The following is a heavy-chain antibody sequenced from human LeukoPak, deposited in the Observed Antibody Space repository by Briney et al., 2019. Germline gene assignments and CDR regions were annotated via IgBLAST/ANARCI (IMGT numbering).Heavy chain of an antibody. CDR3: ARLGVTFDI. J-gene: IGHJ3*02. CDR2: IYYSGSS. CDR1: GGSISSSSYY. Sequence: SETLSLTCTVSGGSISSSSYYWGWIPQPPGKGLEWIGSIYYSGSSYCNPSLKSRVTISVDTSKNLFSLKLSSVTAADTAVYYCARLGVTFDIWGQGTMVTVSS. D-gene: IGHD3-3*01. V-gene: IGHV4-39*01.